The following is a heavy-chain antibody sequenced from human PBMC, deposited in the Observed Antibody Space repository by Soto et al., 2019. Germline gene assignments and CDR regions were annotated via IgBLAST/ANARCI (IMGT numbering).Heavy chain of an antibody. V-gene: IGHV4-31*02. D-gene: IGHD3-22*01. CDR1: GGSISSGGHY. J-gene: IGHJ4*02. Sequence: SETLSLTCTVSGGSISSGGHYWNWIRQHPGKGLEWIGYIYHSGSAYYNPSLKSRVTISVDTSKNQFSLKLSSVTAADTAVYYCARRYYYDRSGYYYLDYWGQGTLVTVSS. CDR2: IYHSGSA. CDR3: ARRYYYDRSGYYYLDY.